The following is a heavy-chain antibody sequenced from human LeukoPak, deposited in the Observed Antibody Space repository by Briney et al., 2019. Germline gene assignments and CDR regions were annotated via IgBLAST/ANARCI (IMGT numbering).Heavy chain of an antibody. CDR1: GGSISSGSYY. V-gene: IGHV4-61*02. Sequence: SETLSLTCTVSGGSISSGSYYWSWIRQPAGKGLEWIGRIYTSGSTNYNPSLKSRVTISVDTSKNQFSLKLSSVTAADTAVYYCARDSVGCHDYWGQGTLVTVSS. CDR3: ARDSVGCHDY. D-gene: IGHD1-26*01. J-gene: IGHJ4*02. CDR2: IYTSGST.